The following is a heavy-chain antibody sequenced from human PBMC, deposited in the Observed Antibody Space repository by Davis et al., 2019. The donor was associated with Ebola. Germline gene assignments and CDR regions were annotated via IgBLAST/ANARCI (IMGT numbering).Heavy chain of an antibody. J-gene: IGHJ4*02. D-gene: IGHD2-2*01. CDR3: AKFWGEQYSTTWFYFHH. CDR2: ISVTGGHA. Sequence: GGSLRLSCGASGFMFSTSGMTWVRQAPGKGLEWVAAISVTGGHAFYADSVKGRFTISRDNYKNSLFLEMNSLRAEDTAVYYCAKFWGEQYSTTWFYFHHWGRGTLVAVSS. V-gene: IGHV3-23*01. CDR1: GFMFSTSG.